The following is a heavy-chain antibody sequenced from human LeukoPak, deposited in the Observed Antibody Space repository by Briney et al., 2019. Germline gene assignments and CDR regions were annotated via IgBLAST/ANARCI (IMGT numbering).Heavy chain of an antibody. V-gene: IGHV3-11*01. CDR1: GFTFSDYY. CDR2: ISSSGSTI. Sequence: GGSLRLSCAASGFTFSDYYMSWIRQAPGKGLEWVSYISSSGSTIYYADSVKGRFTISRDNAKNSLYLQMNSLRAEDTAVYYCAKDRGRQLETHFDSWSQGTLVTVSS. CDR3: AKDRGRQLETHFDS. D-gene: IGHD6-13*01. J-gene: IGHJ4*02.